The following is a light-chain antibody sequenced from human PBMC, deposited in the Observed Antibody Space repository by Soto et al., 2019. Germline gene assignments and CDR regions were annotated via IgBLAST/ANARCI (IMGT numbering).Light chain of an antibody. Sequence: EIVLTQSPATLSLSPGERATLSCRASQSVSNYLAWYQQKPGQAPRLLIYDASNGATGIPGRFSGSGSETDFTLTISSLEPEDFAVYYCQQRSNWQTFGQGTRLEIK. CDR2: DAS. V-gene: IGKV3-11*01. CDR1: QSVSNY. CDR3: QQRSNWQT. J-gene: IGKJ5*01.